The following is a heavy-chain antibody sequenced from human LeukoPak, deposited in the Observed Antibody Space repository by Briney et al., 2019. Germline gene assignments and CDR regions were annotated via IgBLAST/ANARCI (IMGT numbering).Heavy chain of an antibody. CDR1: GFPFSNYE. CDR3: VKGSD. Sequence: PGGSLRLSCSAPGFPFSNYEMYWVRQAPGKALEYVSTISSTGSSTYYAVSVQGRFAISRDNSKKMLFLQMSSLRPEDTAVYYCVKGSDWGLGTLVSVSS. D-gene: IGHD1-26*01. V-gene: IGHV3-64D*09. J-gene: IGHJ4*02. CDR2: ISSTGSST.